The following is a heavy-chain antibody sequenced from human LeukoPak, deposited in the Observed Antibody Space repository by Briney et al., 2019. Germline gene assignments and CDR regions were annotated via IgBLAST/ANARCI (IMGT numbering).Heavy chain of an antibody. V-gene: IGHV4-39*07. CDR1: GGSISSSSYY. CDR3: ARDLAVAGTSWFDY. Sequence: KPSETPSLTCAVSGGSISSSSYYWGWIRQPPGKGLEWIGSIYYSGSTYYNPSLKSRVTISVDTSKNQFSLKLSSVTAADTAVYYCARDLAVAGTSWFDYWGQGTLVTVSS. J-gene: IGHJ4*02. CDR2: IYYSGST. D-gene: IGHD6-19*01.